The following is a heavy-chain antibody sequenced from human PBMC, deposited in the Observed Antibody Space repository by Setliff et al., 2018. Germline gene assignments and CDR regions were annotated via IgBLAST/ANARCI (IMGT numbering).Heavy chain of an antibody. CDR2: INPNSGGT. CDR3: VREGVDSRSSTDYRYYMDV. V-gene: IGHV1-2*06. Sequence: VASVKVSCKASGYTFTGYSMHWVRQAPGQGLEWMGRINPNSGGTNYAQKFQGRVTMTRDTSISTAYMELSRLRSEDTAVYYCVREGVDSRSSTDYRYYMDVWGKGTTVTVSS. D-gene: IGHD3-22*01. J-gene: IGHJ6*03. CDR1: GYTFTGYS.